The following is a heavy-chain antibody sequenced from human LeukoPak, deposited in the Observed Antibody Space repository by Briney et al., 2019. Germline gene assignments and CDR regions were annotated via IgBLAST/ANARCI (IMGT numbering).Heavy chain of an antibody. CDR2: IKQDGSEK. V-gene: IGHV3-7*01. D-gene: IGHD1-26*01. CDR1: GFTFSSYW. Sequence: QTGGSLRLSCAASGFTFSSYWMSWVRQAPGKGLEWVANIKQDGSEKYYVDSVKGRFTISRDNAKNSLYLQMNSLRAEDTAVYYCAGDSGSYYAEFDYWGQGTLVTVSS. J-gene: IGHJ4*02. CDR3: AGDSGSYYAEFDY.